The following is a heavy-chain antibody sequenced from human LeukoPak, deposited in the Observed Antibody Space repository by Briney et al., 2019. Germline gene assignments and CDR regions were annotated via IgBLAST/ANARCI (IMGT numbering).Heavy chain of an antibody. V-gene: IGHV4-59*08. D-gene: IGHD4-17*01. CDR1: GGSISSYY. J-gene: IGHJ4*02. CDR2: IYGSGST. CDR3: ASLSTVTQGYFDS. Sequence: KPSETLSLTCTVSGGSISSYYWSWIRQPPGKGLEWIGHIYGSGSTNYNPSLKSRVTLSVDASKNQFSLKLSSVTATDTAVYYCASLSTVTQGYFDSWGQGTLVTVSS.